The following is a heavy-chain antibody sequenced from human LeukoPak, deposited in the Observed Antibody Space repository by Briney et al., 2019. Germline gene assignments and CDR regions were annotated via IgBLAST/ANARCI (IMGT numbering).Heavy chain of an antibody. CDR1: GFTFSSYG. D-gene: IGHD1/OR15-1a*01. CDR3: ANSEIQQIDY. Sequence: GGSLRLSCAASGFTFSSYGMHWVRQAPGKGLEWVAFIRYDGSNKYYADSVKGRFTISRDNSKNTLYLQMNSLRAEDTAVYYCANSEIQQIDYWAREPWSPSPQ. V-gene: IGHV3-30*02. J-gene: IGHJ4*02. CDR2: IRYDGSNK.